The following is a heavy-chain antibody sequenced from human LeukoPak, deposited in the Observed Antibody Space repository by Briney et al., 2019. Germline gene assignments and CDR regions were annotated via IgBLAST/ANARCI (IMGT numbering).Heavy chain of an antibody. V-gene: IGHV1-2*06. D-gene: IGHD6-13*01. CDR3: ARAASGTYYFDY. CDR2: INPNSGVT. Sequence: ASVKVSCKASGYTFTGYYLHWVRQVPGQGLEWMGRINPNSGVTDYAQKFQGRITMTRDTSISIAYMELSRLRSDDSAMYYCARAASGTYYFDYWGQGTLVTVSS. CDR1: GYTFTGYY. J-gene: IGHJ4*02.